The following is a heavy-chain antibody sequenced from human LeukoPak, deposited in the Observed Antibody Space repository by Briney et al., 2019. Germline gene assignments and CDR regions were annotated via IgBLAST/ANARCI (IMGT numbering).Heavy chain of an antibody. CDR1: GGSISSSSYY. D-gene: IGHD3-16*02. CDR2: IYYSGST. V-gene: IGHV4-39*07. Sequence: SETLSLTCTVSGGSISSSSYYWGWIRQPPGKGLEWIGSIYYSGSTYYNPSLKSRVTISIDTSKNQFSLKLSSVTAADTAVYYCARYQYDYVWGSYRSNPWGQGTLVTVSS. J-gene: IGHJ5*02. CDR3: ARYQYDYVWGSYRSNP.